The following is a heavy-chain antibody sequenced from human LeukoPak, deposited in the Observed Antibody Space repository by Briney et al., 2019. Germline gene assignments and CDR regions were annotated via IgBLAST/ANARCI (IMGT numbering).Heavy chain of an antibody. Sequence: SETLSLTCTVSGGSISSGGYYWSWIRQHPGKGLEWIGYIYYSGSTYYNPSLKSRVTISVDTSKNQFSLKLSSVTAADTAVYYCARRPRDKAMAYFDYWGQGTLVTVSS. J-gene: IGHJ4*02. D-gene: IGHD5-18*01. CDR1: GGSISSGGYY. CDR2: IYYSGST. V-gene: IGHV4-31*03. CDR3: ARRPRDKAMAYFDY.